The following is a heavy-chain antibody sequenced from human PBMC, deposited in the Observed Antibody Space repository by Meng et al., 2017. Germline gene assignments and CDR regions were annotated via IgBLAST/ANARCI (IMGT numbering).Heavy chain of an antibody. Sequence: GGSLRLSCAASGFTFSNAWMSWVRQAPGKGLEWVSAISGSGGSTYYADSVKGRFTISRDNSKNTLYLQMNSLRAEDTAVYYCAKFRWFGELFQGAYGMDVWGQGTTVTVSS. CDR3: AKFRWFGELFQGAYGMDV. D-gene: IGHD3-10*01. CDR1: GFTFSNAW. CDR2: ISGSGGST. J-gene: IGHJ6*02. V-gene: IGHV3-23*01.